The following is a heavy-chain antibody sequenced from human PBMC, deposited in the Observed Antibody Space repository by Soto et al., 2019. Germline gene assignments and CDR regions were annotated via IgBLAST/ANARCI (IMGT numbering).Heavy chain of an antibody. J-gene: IGHJ3*02. V-gene: IGHV3-66*01. D-gene: IGHD3-3*01. CDR3: AKDVLRFLEWSPTPNAFDI. CDR1: GFTVSSNY. Sequence: PGGSLRLSCAASGFTVSSNYMSWVRQAPGKGLEWVSVIYSGGSTYYADSVKGRFTISRDNSKNTLYLQMNSLRAEDTAVYYCAKDVLRFLEWSPTPNAFDIWGQGTMVTVSS. CDR2: IYSGGST.